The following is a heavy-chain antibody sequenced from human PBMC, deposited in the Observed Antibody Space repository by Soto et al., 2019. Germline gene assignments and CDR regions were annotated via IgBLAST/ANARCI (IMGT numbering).Heavy chain of an antibody. Sequence: GGSLRLSCAASGFTFSSYAMSWVRQAPGKGLEWVSAISGSGGSTYYADSVKGRFTISRDNSKNTLYLQMNSLRAGDTAVYYCANERGPKTYYGMDVWGQGTTVTVSS. CDR2: ISGSGGST. J-gene: IGHJ6*02. D-gene: IGHD5-12*01. CDR3: ANERGPKTYYGMDV. CDR1: GFTFSSYA. V-gene: IGHV3-23*01.